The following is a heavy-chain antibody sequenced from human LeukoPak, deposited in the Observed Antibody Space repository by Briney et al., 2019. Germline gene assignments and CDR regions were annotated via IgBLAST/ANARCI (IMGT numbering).Heavy chain of an antibody. CDR2: ISSGSTTI. D-gene: IGHD3-10*01. Sequence: PGGSLRLSCAASGFTSTKYSMHWVRQTPGKGLEWVSYISSGSTTIYYTDSVKGRFTISRDNAKNSLYLQMNSLRAEDTAVYYCARRESTTMVRGGVDYWGQGTLVTVSS. J-gene: IGHJ4*02. CDR1: GFTSTKYS. CDR3: ARRESTTMVRGGVDY. V-gene: IGHV3-48*01.